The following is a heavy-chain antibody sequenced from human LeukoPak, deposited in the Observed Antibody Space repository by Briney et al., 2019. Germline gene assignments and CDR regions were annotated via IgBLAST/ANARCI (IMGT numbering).Heavy chain of an antibody. V-gene: IGHV4-34*01. CDR2: INDRGHT. CDR1: GVSFIGHY. D-gene: IGHD4-17*01. Sequence: PSETLSLTCAVYGVSFIGHYWSWVRQSPERGLEWIGEINDRGHTNYNPSLKSRLTLSVDTSKKEFSLKLRSVTAADTAVYFCARDPTTVYNVAYYFEFWGQGTLVTVSS. CDR3: ARDPTTVYNVAYYFEF. J-gene: IGHJ4*02.